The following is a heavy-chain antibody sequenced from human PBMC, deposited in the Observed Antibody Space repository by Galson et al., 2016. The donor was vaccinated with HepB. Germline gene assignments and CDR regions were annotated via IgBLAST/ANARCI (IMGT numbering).Heavy chain of an antibody. Sequence: SLRLSCAVSGLTVSGDYMSWVHQAPGKGLEWVSVLYRDGSTYYADSVEGRFTISRDNGKKSLYLQMNSLRAEDTAVYYCASLSVGPSIDYWGQGTLVTVSS. V-gene: IGHV3-53*01. CDR1: GLTVSGDY. CDR2: LYRDGST. CDR3: ASLSVGPSIDY. D-gene: IGHD4-23*01. J-gene: IGHJ4*02.